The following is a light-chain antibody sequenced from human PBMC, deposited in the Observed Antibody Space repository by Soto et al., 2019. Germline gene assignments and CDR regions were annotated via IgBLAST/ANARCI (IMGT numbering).Light chain of an antibody. Sequence: DIVMTQSPESLAVSLGERATINCKSSQSVLYSSDNKNYLAWYQQKPGQPPKLLIYWASTRESGVPDRFSGSGSGTDFTLTISSLQAEDVAVYYCQQYYNIPRTFGQGTKVEIK. CDR2: WAS. CDR3: QQYYNIPRT. V-gene: IGKV4-1*01. CDR1: QSVLYSSDNKNY. J-gene: IGKJ1*01.